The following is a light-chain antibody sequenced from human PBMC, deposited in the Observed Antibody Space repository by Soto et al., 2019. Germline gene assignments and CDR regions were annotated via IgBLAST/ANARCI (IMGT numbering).Light chain of an antibody. V-gene: IGKV3-20*01. CDR1: DSVSISY. CDR3: QQWGKYPRVT. Sequence: IVLPQSPGTLSFSPGERATLSCRDSDSVSISYLAWYQQKPGQAPRLLIYGASTRATGIPDRFSGSGSGTEFTLSIIRLEAEDSAVYYCQQWGKYPRVTFGGGIKLEIK. J-gene: IGKJ4*01. CDR2: GAS.